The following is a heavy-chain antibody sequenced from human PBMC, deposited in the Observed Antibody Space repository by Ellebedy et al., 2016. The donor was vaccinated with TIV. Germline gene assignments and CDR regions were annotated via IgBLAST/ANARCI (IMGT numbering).Heavy chain of an antibody. CDR3: AREWRVPVAGLDV. CDR1: GDSVTSGSFY. V-gene: IGHV4-61*01. Sequence: SETLSLXXTVSGDSVTSGSFYWSWIRQPPGKGLEWIGYIYYTGSTNYNPSLKSRVTISLDTSMNQFSLKLNSVTATDTAVYYCAREWRVPVAGLDVWGQGTTVTVSS. CDR2: IYYTGST. J-gene: IGHJ6*02. D-gene: IGHD4-23*01.